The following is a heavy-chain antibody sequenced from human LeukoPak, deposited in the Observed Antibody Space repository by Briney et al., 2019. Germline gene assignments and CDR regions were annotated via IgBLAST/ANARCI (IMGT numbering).Heavy chain of an antibody. CDR1: GFTFDDYA. V-gene: IGHV3-9*01. CDR2: ISWNSGSI. Sequence: PGRSLRLSCAASGFTFDDYAMHWVRQAPGKGLEWVSGISWNSGSIGYADSVKGRFTISRDNDKNSLYLQMNSLRPEDTALYYCAKGKHIVVVTAIDDWGQGTLVTVSS. CDR3: AKGKHIVVVTAIDD. J-gene: IGHJ4*02. D-gene: IGHD2-21*02.